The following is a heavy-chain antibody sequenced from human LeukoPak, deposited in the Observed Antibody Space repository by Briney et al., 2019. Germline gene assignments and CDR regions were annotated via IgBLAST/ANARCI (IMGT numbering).Heavy chain of an antibody. V-gene: IGHV1-18*01. CDR1: GYTFTSYG. Sequence: ASVKVSCKASGYTFTSYGISWVRQAPGQGLEWMGWISAYNGNTNYVQKLQGRVTMTTDTSTSTAYMELRSLRSDDTAVYYCARERATYYYDSSGYYVPFDYWGQGTLVTVSS. CDR2: ISAYNGNT. D-gene: IGHD3-22*01. J-gene: IGHJ4*02. CDR3: ARERATYYYDSSGYYVPFDY.